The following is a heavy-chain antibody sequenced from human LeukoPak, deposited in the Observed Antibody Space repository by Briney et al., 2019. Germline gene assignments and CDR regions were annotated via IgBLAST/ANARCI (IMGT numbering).Heavy chain of an antibody. J-gene: IGHJ4*02. CDR2: IHFSGSA. V-gene: IGHV4-59*01. D-gene: IGHD1-26*01. Sequence: PSETLSLTCTVSGGSITTYYWSWIRQPPGEGLEYIGQIHFSGSANYNPSLESGVAMSLDASKTQFSLKVSSVTAADTAIYYCARDIRVVGATHYFDYWGQGSLVTVSS. CDR1: GGSITTYY. CDR3: ARDIRVVGATHYFDY.